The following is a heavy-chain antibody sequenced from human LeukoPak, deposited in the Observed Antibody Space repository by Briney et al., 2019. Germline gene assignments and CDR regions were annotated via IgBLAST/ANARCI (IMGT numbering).Heavy chain of an antibody. CDR1: GFTFNNYG. CDR2: ISYDGRNI. D-gene: IGHD4-17*01. Sequence: GGSLRLSCAASGFTFNNYGMHWVRQAPGKGLEWVAVISYDGRNIHYPDSVKGRFTISRDISTDTLWLQMDSLRAEDTAVYYCASEKDYGEISYYFDYWGQGTLVAVSS. CDR3: ASEKDYGEISYYFDY. J-gene: IGHJ4*02. V-gene: IGHV3-30*03.